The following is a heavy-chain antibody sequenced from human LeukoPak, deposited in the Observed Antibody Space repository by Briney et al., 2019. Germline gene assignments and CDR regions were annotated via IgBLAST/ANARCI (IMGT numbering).Heavy chain of an antibody. CDR1: GGSISSGGYY. V-gene: IGHV4-31*03. D-gene: IGHD4-17*01. J-gene: IGHJ6*02. Sequence: SETLSLTCTVSGGSISSGGYYWSWIRQHPGKGLEWIGYIYYSGSTYYNPSLKSRVTISVDTSKNQFSLKLSSVTAADTAVYYCARDYARPQGYYGMDVWGQGTTVTVSS. CDR2: IYYSGST. CDR3: ARDYARPQGYYGMDV.